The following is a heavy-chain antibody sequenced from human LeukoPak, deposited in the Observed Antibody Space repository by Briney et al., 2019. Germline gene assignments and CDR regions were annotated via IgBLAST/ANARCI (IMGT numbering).Heavy chain of an antibody. Sequence: SETLSLTCTVSGGSISSGSYYWSWIRQPPGKGLEWIGRINTSGSTNYNPSLKSRVTISVDTSKNQFSLKLSSVTAADTAVYYCASIQSYYFGLDVWGQGTTVTVSS. CDR1: GGSISSGSYY. D-gene: IGHD4-11*01. V-gene: IGHV4-61*02. CDR3: ASIQSYYFGLDV. J-gene: IGHJ6*02. CDR2: INTSGST.